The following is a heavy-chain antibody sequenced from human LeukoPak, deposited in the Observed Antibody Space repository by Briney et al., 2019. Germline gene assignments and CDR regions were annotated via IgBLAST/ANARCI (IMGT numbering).Heavy chain of an antibody. D-gene: IGHD2/OR15-2a*01. Sequence: GASVKVSCKASGYTFTSYDINWVRQATGQGLEWMGWMNPNSGNTGYAQKFQGRVTITRNTSISTAYMELSSLRSEDTAVYYCARSPSFLSWFDPWGQGTLVTVSS. CDR1: GYTFTSYD. CDR3: ARSPSFLSWFDP. CDR2: MNPNSGNT. J-gene: IGHJ5*02. V-gene: IGHV1-8*03.